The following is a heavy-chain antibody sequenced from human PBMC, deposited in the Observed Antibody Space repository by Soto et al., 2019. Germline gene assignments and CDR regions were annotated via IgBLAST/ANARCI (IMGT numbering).Heavy chain of an antibody. CDR2: TYYRSKWYN. V-gene: IGHV6-1*01. Sequence: QSQTLSLPCAISGDSVSSNSAAWNWLRQSPSRGLEWLGRTYYRSKWYNDYAVSVKSRITINPDTSKNQFSLQLNSVTPEDTAVYYCARGGSHFDWYLLDYWGQGTLVTVSS. J-gene: IGHJ4*02. CDR1: GDSVSSNSAA. CDR3: ARGGSHFDWYLLDY. D-gene: IGHD3-9*01.